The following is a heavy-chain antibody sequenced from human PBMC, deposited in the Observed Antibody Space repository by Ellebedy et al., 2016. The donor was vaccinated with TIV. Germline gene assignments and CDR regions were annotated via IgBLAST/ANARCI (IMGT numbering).Heavy chain of an antibody. CDR3: ARDGYNYYYYGMDV. CDR2: FDPEDGET. D-gene: IGHD5-24*01. J-gene: IGHJ6*02. V-gene: IGHV1-24*01. Sequence: AASVKVSCKVSGYTLTELSMHWVRQAPGKGLEWMGGFDPEDGETIYAQKFQGRVTMTEDTSTDTAYMELSSLRSEDTAVYYCARDGYNYYYYGMDVWGQGTTVTVSS. CDR1: GYTLTELS.